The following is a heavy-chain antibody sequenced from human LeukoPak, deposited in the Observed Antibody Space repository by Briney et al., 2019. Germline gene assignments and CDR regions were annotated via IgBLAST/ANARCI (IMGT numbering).Heavy chain of an antibody. CDR3: ARGVVVVVPAARSNFDY. J-gene: IGHJ4*02. D-gene: IGHD2-2*01. CDR2: LYTSGST. CDR1: GGSISTYF. Sequence: SETLSLTCTVSGGSISTYFWSWIRQPAGKGLEWIGRLYTSGSTNYNPSLKSRLTMSADTSKNQFSLKLSSVTAADTAVYYCARGVVVVVPAARSNFDYWGQGTLVTVSS. V-gene: IGHV4-4*07.